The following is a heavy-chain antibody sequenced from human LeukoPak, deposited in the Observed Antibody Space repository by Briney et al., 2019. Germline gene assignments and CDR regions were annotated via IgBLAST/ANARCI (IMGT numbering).Heavy chain of an antibody. D-gene: IGHD6-19*01. Sequence: PGGSLRLSCAASGFTFSSYEMNWVRQAPGKGLEWVSYISSSGSTIYYADSVKGRFTISRDNAKNSLYLQMNSLRAEDTALYYCARGYSSNPFDYWGQGTLVTVSS. CDR2: ISSSGSTI. V-gene: IGHV3-48*03. J-gene: IGHJ4*02. CDR1: GFTFSSYE. CDR3: ARGYSSNPFDY.